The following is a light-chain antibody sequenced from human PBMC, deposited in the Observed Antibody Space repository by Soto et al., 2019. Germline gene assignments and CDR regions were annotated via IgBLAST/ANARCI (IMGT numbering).Light chain of an antibody. V-gene: IGLV4-69*01. J-gene: IGLJ3*02. Sequence: QPVLTQSPSASASLGASVKLTCTLSSGHSSYAIAWHQQQPEKGPRYLMKLNSDGSHSKGDGIPDRFSGSSSGAGRYLTISSLQSEDEADYYCQTWGTGLLVFGGGTKLTVL. CDR2: LNSDGSH. CDR3: QTWGTGLLV. CDR1: SGHSSYA.